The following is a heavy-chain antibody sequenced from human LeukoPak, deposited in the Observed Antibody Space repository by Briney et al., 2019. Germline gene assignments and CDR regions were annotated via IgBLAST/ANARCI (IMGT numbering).Heavy chain of an antibody. D-gene: IGHD5-18*01. Sequence: ASVKVSCKASGYTFTDFGVSWVRQPPGQGLEWMGWISAYNGNTNYVQKFQGRVTMTTDISTSTAYMELRSLRSDDTAVFYCVRDLGVDTSMIFFDYWGQGTRVTVSS. CDR2: ISAYNGNT. J-gene: IGHJ4*02. CDR1: GYTFTDFG. V-gene: IGHV1-18*01. CDR3: VRDLGVDTSMIFFDY.